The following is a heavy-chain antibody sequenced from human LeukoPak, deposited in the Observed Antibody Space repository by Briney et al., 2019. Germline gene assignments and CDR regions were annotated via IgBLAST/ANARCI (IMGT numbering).Heavy chain of an antibody. Sequence: GGSLRLSCAASGFIFSRSAIHWGRPAPGKGLDWVGRIRTKPNNYATAYAASVEGRFTVSRDDSKNMAYLQMNSLKTEDTAVYYCTSLSTTRHPSVPWGQGTLVAVPS. V-gene: IGHV3-73*01. J-gene: IGHJ5*02. CDR2: IRTKPNNYAT. CDR3: TSLSTTRHPSVP. D-gene: IGHD2-2*01. CDR1: GFIFSRSA.